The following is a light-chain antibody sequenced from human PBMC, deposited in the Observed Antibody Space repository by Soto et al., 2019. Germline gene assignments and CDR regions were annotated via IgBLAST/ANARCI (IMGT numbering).Light chain of an antibody. Sequence: DIQMTQSPSSLSASVGDRVTITCRASQNIRSYLNWYQQKPGKAPQLLIYATCSLQTGVPSRFSASGSGTDFSLVISDLQPEDSATYYCQQGYSSRWTSGRGTKVEI. J-gene: IGKJ1*01. V-gene: IGKV1-39*01. CDR1: QNIRSY. CDR2: ATC. CDR3: QQGYSSRWT.